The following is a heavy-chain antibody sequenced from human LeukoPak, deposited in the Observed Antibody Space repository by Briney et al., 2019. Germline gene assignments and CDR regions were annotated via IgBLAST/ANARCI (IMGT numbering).Heavy chain of an antibody. Sequence: SVKVSCKASGGTFSSYAISWVRQAPGQGLEWMGGIIPTFGTANYAQKFQGRVTITADESTSTAYMELSSLRSEDTAVYYCARARTHEVYCGGDCYTNWFDPWGQGTLVTVSS. CDR3: ARARTHEVYCGGDCYTNWFDP. V-gene: IGHV1-69*13. CDR1: GGTFSSYA. D-gene: IGHD2-21*02. J-gene: IGHJ5*02. CDR2: IIPTFGTA.